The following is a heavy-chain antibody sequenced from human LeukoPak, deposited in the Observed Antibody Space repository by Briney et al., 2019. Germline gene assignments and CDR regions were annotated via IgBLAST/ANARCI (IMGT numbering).Heavy chain of an antibody. CDR3: ARAGYYYDSSGYVGPYNWFDP. CDR2: NNPSGGST. V-gene: IGHV1-46*01. D-gene: IGHD3-22*01. Sequence: ASVKVSCKASGYTFTSYYMHWVRQAPGQGLEWMGINNPSGGSTSYAQKFQGRVTMTRDTSTGTVYMELSSLRSEDTAVYYCARAGYYYDSSGYVGPYNWFDPWGQGTLVTVSS. CDR1: GYTFTSYY. J-gene: IGHJ5*02.